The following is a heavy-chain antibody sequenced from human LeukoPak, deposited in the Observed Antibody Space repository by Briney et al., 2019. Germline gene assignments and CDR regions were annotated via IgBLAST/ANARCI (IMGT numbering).Heavy chain of an antibody. CDR2: TYYSGST. V-gene: IGHV4-31*03. CDR1: GGSISSGGYY. J-gene: IGHJ5*02. Sequence: PSQTLSLTCTVSGGSISSGGYYWSWIRQHPGKGLEWIGYTYYSGSTYYNPSLKSRVSISVDTSKNQFSLKLSSVTAADTAVYYCARGAYASGSYNWFDPWGQGTLVTVSS. D-gene: IGHD3-10*01. CDR3: ARGAYASGSYNWFDP.